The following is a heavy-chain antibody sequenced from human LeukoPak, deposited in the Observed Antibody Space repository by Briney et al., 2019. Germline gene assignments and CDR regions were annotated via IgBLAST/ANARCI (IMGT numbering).Heavy chain of an antibody. CDR3: VKGGNSYGSGSYDYFDY. CDR1: GFTFTTYS. Sequence: GGSLRLSCSASGFTFTTYSIHWVRQAPGKGLEYVSSISSIGDSTYYADSVKGRFTISRDNSKNTLFLQMSSLRAEDTAVYYCVKGGNSYGSGSYDYFDYWGQGTLVTVSS. D-gene: IGHD3-10*01. CDR2: ISSIGDST. V-gene: IGHV3-64D*06. J-gene: IGHJ4*02.